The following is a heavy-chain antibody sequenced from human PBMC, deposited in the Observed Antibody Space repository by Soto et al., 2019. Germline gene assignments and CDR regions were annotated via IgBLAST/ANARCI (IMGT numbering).Heavy chain of an antibody. D-gene: IGHD3-3*01. V-gene: IGHV3-13*01. CDR2: IGTAGDT. CDR3: ARARITIFGVVILAAMDV. J-gene: IGHJ6*03. CDR1: GFTFSSYD. Sequence: GGSLRLSCAASGFTFSSYDMHWVRQATGKGLEWVSAIGTAGDTYYPGSAKGRFTISRENAKNSLYLQMNSLRAGDTAVYYCARARITIFGVVILAAMDVWGKGTTVTVSS.